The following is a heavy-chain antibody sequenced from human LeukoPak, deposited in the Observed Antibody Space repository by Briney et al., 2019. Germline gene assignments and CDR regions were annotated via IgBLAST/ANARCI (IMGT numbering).Heavy chain of an antibody. J-gene: IGHJ4*02. D-gene: IGHD3-22*01. V-gene: IGHV4-59*12. CDR2: IYYSGST. CDR3: ARDRSYYSDTGTDY. Sequence: SETLSLTCTVSGGSISTYYWSWIRQPPGKGLQWIGYIYYSGSTNYNPSLKSRVTISVDTSKNQFSLRLHSVTAADTAVYYCARDRSYYSDTGTDYWGQGALVTVSS. CDR1: GGSISTYY.